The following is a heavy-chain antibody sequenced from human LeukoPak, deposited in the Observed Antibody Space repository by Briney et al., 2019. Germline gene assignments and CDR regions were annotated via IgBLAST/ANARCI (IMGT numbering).Heavy chain of an antibody. J-gene: IGHJ4*01. CDR1: GFTFTSYY. Sequence: ASVKVSCKASGFTFTSYYMHWVRQAPGQGLEWIGIINPSGGRTRYAQRLQGRVTMTRDTSTSTVYMELRSLRSEDTAVYYCARDDGITVVRGTFDYWGQGTLVTVSS. V-gene: IGHV1-46*01. CDR3: ARDDGITVVRGTFDY. D-gene: IGHD3-10*01. CDR2: INPSGGRT.